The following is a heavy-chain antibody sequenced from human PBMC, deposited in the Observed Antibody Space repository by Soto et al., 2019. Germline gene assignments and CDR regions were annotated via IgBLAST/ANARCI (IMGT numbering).Heavy chain of an antibody. CDR2: IFYIGST. CDR1: GGSINNDNYY. V-gene: IGHV4-39*01. D-gene: IGHD3-3*01. CDR3: ARQDDFWSGSGWFDP. Sequence: LQLQESGPGLVKPSATLSLPCTVSGGSINNDNYYWGWIRQPPGKGLEWIGIIFYIGSTFYSPCLKRRVTRSVDTSKNQSSLKLTAVTAADTAVYYCARQDDFWSGSGWFDPWGQGTLVTVSS. J-gene: IGHJ5*02.